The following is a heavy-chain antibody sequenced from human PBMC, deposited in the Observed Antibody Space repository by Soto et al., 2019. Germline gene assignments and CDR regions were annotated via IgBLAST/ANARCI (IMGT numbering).Heavy chain of an antibody. CDR1: GFTFSSYG. V-gene: IGHV3-33*01. D-gene: IGHD5-18*01. Sequence: PGGSLRLSCAASGFTFSSYGMHWVRQAPGKGLEWVAVIWYDGSNKYYADSVKGRFTISRDNSKNTLYLQMNSLRVDDTAVYYCARRGIPNTAMVIGYYFDYWGQGTLVTVSS. J-gene: IGHJ4*02. CDR3: ARRGIPNTAMVIGYYFDY. CDR2: IWYDGSNK.